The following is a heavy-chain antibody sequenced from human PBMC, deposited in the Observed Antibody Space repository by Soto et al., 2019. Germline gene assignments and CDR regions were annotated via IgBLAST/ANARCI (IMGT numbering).Heavy chain of an antibody. Sequence: QVHLVQSGAEVKKPGSSVKVSCKASGGTFSSNPISWVRQAPGQGLEWMGGVAPIFHSINYAQKFQGRVTITAYKSTNTAYMELRSLRSEDTAVYYCASPAAARYYFQYWGQGTLVTVSS. CDR1: GGTFSSNP. CDR3: ASPAAARYYFQY. D-gene: IGHD6-6*01. CDR2: VAPIFHSI. J-gene: IGHJ4*02. V-gene: IGHV1-69*06.